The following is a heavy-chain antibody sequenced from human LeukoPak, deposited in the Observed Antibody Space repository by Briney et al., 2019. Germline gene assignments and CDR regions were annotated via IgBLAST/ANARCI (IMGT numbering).Heavy chain of an antibody. V-gene: IGHV3-7*01. D-gene: IGHD1-14*01. CDR1: GFAFSSYW. J-gene: IGHJ4*02. CDR3: AIHRSFDY. Sequence: GGSLRLSCAASGFAFSSYWMNWVRQTPGKGLEWVANIKPDGSEKYYVDSVKGRFTISRDNAKYSLYLEMNSLRAEDTAVYYCAIHRSFDYWGQGTLVTVSS. CDR2: IKPDGSEK.